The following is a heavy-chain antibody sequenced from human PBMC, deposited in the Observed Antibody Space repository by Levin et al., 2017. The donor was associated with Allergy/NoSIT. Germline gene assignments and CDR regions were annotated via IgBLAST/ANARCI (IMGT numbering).Heavy chain of an antibody. V-gene: IGHV1-18*01. D-gene: IGHD3-3*01. CDR3: ARVGIDFWGVYQKSWGYMDV. J-gene: IGHJ6*03. CDR1: GYNFTNYG. Sequence: PGASVKVSCKASGYNFTNYGISWVRQAPGQGLEWMGWISAYNGNTNYAQKFKGRVTMTIQTSTNTAYMELRSLRSDDTAVYYCARVGIDFWGVYQKSWGYMDVWGQGTTVTVSS. CDR2: ISAYNGNT.